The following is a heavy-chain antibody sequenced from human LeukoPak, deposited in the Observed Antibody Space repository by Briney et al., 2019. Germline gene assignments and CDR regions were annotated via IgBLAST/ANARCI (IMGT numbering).Heavy chain of an antibody. CDR3: ARVAIVGATIDY. CDR1: GYTFTGYY. J-gene: IGHJ4*02. Sequence: ASVKVSCKASGYTFTGYYMHWVRQAPGQGLEWMGWINPNSGGTNYAQKFQGRVTMTRDTSIGTAYMELSRLRSDDTAVYYCARVAIVGATIDYWGQGTLVTVSS. CDR2: INPNSGGT. D-gene: IGHD1-26*01. V-gene: IGHV1-2*02.